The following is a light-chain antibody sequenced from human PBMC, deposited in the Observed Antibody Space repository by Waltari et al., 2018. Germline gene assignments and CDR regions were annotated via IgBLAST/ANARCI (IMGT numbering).Light chain of an antibody. J-gene: IGLJ3*02. Sequence: QTVVTQEPSLTVSPGGTVTLTCASSAGPVTSDYSANWFQQKPGQAPRALIYNTNTKYFWTPARFSGSRLGGKAALTLSGVQPEDEADYYCLLYYGSVRVFGGGTKLTVL. CDR2: NTN. CDR1: AGPVTSDYS. CDR3: LLYYGSVRV. V-gene: IGLV7-43*01.